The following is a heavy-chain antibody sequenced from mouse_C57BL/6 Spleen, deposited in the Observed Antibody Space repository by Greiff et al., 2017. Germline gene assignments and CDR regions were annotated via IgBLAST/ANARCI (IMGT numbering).Heavy chain of an antibody. J-gene: IGHJ4*01. Sequence: EVQLQQSGPVLVKPGASVKMSCKASGYTFTDYYMNWVKQSHGKSLEWIGVINPYNGGTSYNQKFKGKATLTVDKSSSTAYMELNSLTSEDSAVYYCARGHYSNYPYAMDYWGQGTSVTVSS. V-gene: IGHV1-19*01. CDR2: INPYNGGT. CDR1: GYTFTDYY. CDR3: ARGHYSNYPYAMDY. D-gene: IGHD2-5*01.